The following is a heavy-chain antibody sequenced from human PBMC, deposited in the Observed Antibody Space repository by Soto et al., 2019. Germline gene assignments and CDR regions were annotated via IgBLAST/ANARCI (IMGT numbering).Heavy chain of an antibody. CDR2: ISGSGGST. J-gene: IGHJ4*02. CDR3: AKGPYSSSWEYYFDY. Sequence: HPGGSLILSCAASGFTFSSYAMSWVRQAPGKGLEWVSAISGSGGSTYYADSVKGRFTISRDNSKNTLYLQMNSLRAEDTAVYYCAKGPYSSSWEYYFDYWGQGTLVTVSS. CDR1: GFTFSSYA. D-gene: IGHD6-13*01. V-gene: IGHV3-23*01.